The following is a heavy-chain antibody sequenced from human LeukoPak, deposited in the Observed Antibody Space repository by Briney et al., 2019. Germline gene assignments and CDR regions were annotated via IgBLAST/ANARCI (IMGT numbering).Heavy chain of an antibody. CDR1: GGSISSGGYS. V-gene: IGHV4-30-2*01. CDR3: ARSYGSGSPDI. CDR2: IYHSGST. D-gene: IGHD3-10*01. Sequence: SQTLSLTCAVSGGSISSGGYSWSWIRQPPGKGLEWIGYIYHSGSTYYSPPLKSRVTISVDTSKNHFSLELTSVTAADTAVYYCARSYGSGSPDIWGQGTMVTVSS. J-gene: IGHJ3*02.